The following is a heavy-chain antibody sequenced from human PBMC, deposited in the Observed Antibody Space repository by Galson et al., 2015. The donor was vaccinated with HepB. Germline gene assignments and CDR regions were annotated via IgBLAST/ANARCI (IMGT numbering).Heavy chain of an antibody. Sequence: SLRLSCAASGFTVSTNYMNWVRQAPGKGLEWVPVIYSGGSTYYADSVKGRFTISRDNSKNTLYLQMNSLRAEDTAVYYCAMGEYLDTSDYYSPADYWGQGTLVTVSS. CDR2: IYSGGST. CDR3: AMGEYLDTSDYYSPADY. V-gene: IGHV3-53*01. CDR1: GFTVSTNY. D-gene: IGHD3-22*01. J-gene: IGHJ4*02.